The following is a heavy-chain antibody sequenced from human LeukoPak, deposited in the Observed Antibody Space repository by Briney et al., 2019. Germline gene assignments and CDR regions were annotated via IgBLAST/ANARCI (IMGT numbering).Heavy chain of an antibody. V-gene: IGHV4-34*01. D-gene: IGHD5-12*01. Sequence: PSETLSLTCAVYGGSFSGYYWSWIRQPPGKGLEWIGEINYSGSTNYNPSLKSRVTISVDTSKNQFSLKLSSVTAADTAVYYCARFSGYAPYYYYYYMDVWGKGTTVTVSS. CDR3: ARFSGYAPYYYYYYMDV. J-gene: IGHJ6*03. CDR2: INYSGST. CDR1: GGSFSGYY.